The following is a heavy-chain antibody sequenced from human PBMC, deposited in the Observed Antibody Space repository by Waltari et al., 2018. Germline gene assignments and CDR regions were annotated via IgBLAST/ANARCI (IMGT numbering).Heavy chain of an antibody. Sequence: EVQLVESGGGLVQPGRSLRLSCAASGFTFADYAMHWVRQAPGKGLEWVSGISWNSGSIGYADSVKGRFTISRDNAKNSLYLQMNSLRAEDTALYYCAKVLGYSYGYDAFDIWGQGTMVTVSS. CDR2: ISWNSGSI. V-gene: IGHV3-9*01. CDR1: GFTFADYA. J-gene: IGHJ3*02. CDR3: AKVLGYSYGYDAFDI. D-gene: IGHD5-18*01.